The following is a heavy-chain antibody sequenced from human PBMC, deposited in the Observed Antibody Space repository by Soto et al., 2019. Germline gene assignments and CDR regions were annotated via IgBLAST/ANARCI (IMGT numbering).Heavy chain of an antibody. J-gene: IGHJ6*02. V-gene: IGHV4-34*01. Sequence: SETLSLTCAVYGGSFSGYYWSWIRQPPGKGLEWIGEINHSGSTNYNPSLKSRVTISVDTSKNQFSLKLSSVTAADTAVYYCARGGNHLFGKGMDVWGQGTTVTVSS. CDR3: ARGGNHLFGKGMDV. D-gene: IGHD3-10*01. CDR2: INHSGST. CDR1: GGSFSGYY.